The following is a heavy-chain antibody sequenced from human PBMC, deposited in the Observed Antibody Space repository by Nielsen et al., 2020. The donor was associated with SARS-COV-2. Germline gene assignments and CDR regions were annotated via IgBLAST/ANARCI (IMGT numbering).Heavy chain of an antibody. D-gene: IGHD3-22*01. J-gene: IGHJ6*02. Sequence: VRQAPGKGLEWVAVISYDGSNKYYADSVKSRFTISRDNSKNTLYLQMNSLRAEDTAVYYCARDKDDSSGYYYYYYYYGMDVWGQGTTVTVSS. CDR3: ARDKDDSSGYYYYYYYYGMDV. CDR2: ISYDGSNK. V-gene: IGHV3-30-3*01.